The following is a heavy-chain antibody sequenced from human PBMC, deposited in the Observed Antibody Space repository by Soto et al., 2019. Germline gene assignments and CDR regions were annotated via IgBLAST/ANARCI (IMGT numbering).Heavy chain of an antibody. Sequence: CAASGFTFSSYWMSWVRQAPGKGLEWVANIKQDGSEKYYVDSVKGRFTISRDNAKNSLYLQMNSLRAEDTAVYYCARDHRMVRGVKIDYFDYWGQGTLVTVSS. V-gene: IGHV3-7*05. CDR2: IKQDGSEK. J-gene: IGHJ4*02. CDR3: ARDHRMVRGVKIDYFDY. CDR1: GFTFSSYW. D-gene: IGHD3-10*01.